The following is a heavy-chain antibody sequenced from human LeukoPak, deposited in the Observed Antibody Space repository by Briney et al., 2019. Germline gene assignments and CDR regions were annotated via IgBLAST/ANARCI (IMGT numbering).Heavy chain of an antibody. CDR2: IKSKPDGGTT. D-gene: IGHD6-13*01. CDR3: ARDPGSSSWYDYYYGMDV. V-gene: IGHV3-15*01. Sequence: GGSLKLSCTASGFTFSTAWIIWVRQAPGKGLEWLGRIKSKPDGGTTDSAAPVKGRFTISRDNSKNTLYVQMNSLRAEDTAVYYCARDPGSSSWYDYYYGMDVWGQGTTVTVSS. CDR1: GFTFSTAW. J-gene: IGHJ6*02.